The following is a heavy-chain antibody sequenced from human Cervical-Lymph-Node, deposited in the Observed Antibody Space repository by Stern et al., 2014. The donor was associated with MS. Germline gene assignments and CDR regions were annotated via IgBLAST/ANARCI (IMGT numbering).Heavy chain of an antibody. CDR2: ISGSGVSR. V-gene: IGHV3-23*04. CDR1: GLTFNKYA. Sequence: EDQLVESGGDLVQPGGSLRLSCAASGLTFNKYAMNWVRQAPGKGLEWVSTISGSGVSRYYAAYVKGRFTISRDNSENTLYLQMHSLRAEDTAIYYCAKQYFDSSGYSYYYGMDVWGQGTTVTVSS. D-gene: IGHD3-22*01. J-gene: IGHJ6*02. CDR3: AKQYFDSSGYSYYYGMDV.